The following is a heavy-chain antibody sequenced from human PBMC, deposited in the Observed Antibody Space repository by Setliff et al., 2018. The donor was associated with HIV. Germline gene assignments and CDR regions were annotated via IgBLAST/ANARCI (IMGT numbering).Heavy chain of an antibody. CDR2: IIPKTGNT. J-gene: IGHJ3*02. CDR1: EYTFTD. CDR3: ARYRAGDGFDI. V-gene: IGHV1-8*01. Sequence: ASVKVSCKASEYTFTDINWVRQAPGQGLEWMGWIIPKTGNTGYAQKFQGRITMTRNTSTTTIYMELNNLRSEDTAMYYCARYRAGDGFDIWGQGTMVTVSS. D-gene: IGHD6-25*01.